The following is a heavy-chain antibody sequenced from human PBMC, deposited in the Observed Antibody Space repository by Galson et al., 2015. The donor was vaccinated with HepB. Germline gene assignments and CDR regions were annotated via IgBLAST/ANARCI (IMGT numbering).Heavy chain of an antibody. V-gene: IGHV3-23*01. CDR2: ISGSGGST. Sequence: LRLSCAASGFTFSSYAMSWVRQAPGKGLEWVSAISGSGGSTYYADSVKGRFTISRDNSKNTLYLQMNSLRAEDTAVYYCAKDQGWAVAGTIVDWGQGTLVTVSS. J-gene: IGHJ4*02. CDR3: AKDQGWAVAGTIVD. CDR1: GFTFSSYA. D-gene: IGHD6-19*01.